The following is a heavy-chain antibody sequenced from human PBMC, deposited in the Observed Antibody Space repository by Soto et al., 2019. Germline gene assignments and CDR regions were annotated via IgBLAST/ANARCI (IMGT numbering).Heavy chain of an antibody. CDR1: GDFISYYS. CDR3: ARGREGGMVRTYTSHFDN. V-gene: IGHV4-4*07. CDR2: VYSTGTI. Sequence: SETLSLTCTVPGDFISYYSWAWIRQSAGKGLEWIGRVYSTGTIFYNPSLKSRATMSVDTSKNQFSLKLTSVTAADTAVYYCARGREGGMVRTYTSHFDNWGQGTLVTVSS. J-gene: IGHJ4*02. D-gene: IGHD3-10*01.